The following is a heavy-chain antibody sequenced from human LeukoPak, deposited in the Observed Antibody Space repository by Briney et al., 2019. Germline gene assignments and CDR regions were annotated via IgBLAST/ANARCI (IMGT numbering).Heavy chain of an antibody. V-gene: IGHV1-2*02. J-gene: IGHJ4*02. Sequence: GASVTVSSKASGYTFTGYYMHWVRQAPGQGLEWMGWINPNSGGTNYAQKFQGRVTMTRDTAISTAYMELSRLRSDDTAVYYCAREGDCSSTSCYGPPGFDYWGQGTLVTVSS. D-gene: IGHD2-2*01. CDR3: AREGDCSSTSCYGPPGFDY. CDR1: GYTFTGYY. CDR2: INPNSGGT.